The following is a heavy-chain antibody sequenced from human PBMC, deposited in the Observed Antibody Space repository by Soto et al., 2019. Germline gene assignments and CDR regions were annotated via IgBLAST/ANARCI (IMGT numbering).Heavy chain of an antibody. Sequence: GGSLRLSCAASGFTFSSYSMNWVRQAPGKGLEWVSSISSSSSYIYYADSVKGRFTISRDNAKNSLYLQMNSLRAEDTAVYYCARDWFGDYVLDYWGQGTLVTVSS. D-gene: IGHD3-10*01. J-gene: IGHJ4*02. CDR2: ISSSSSYI. CDR1: GFTFSSYS. CDR3: ARDWFGDYVLDY. V-gene: IGHV3-21*01.